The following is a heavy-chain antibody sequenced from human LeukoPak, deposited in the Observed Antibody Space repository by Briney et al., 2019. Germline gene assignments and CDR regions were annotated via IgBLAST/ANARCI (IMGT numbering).Heavy chain of an antibody. CDR1: GYTFTGNY. V-gene: IGHV1-2*02. CDR3: ARDKDTAMVGDY. CDR2: INPNSGGT. Sequence: ASVKVSCKSSGYTFTGNYMHWVRQAPGQGLEWMGWINPNSGGTNYAQNFQGRVTMTRDTYISSAYMELSSLRSDDTAVYYCARDKDTAMVGDYWGQGTLLTVSS. J-gene: IGHJ4*02. D-gene: IGHD5-18*01.